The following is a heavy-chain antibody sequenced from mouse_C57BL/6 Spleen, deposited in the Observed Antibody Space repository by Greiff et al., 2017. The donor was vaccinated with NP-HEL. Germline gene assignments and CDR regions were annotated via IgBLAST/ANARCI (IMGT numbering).Heavy chain of an antibody. Sequence: VQLQQSGAELVRPGASVTLSCKASGYTFTDYEMHWVKQTPVHGLEWIGAIDPETGGTAYNQKFKGKAILTADKSSSTAYMELRSLTSEDSAVYYCTRANYYGPNDAMDDWGQGTSVTVSS. CDR2: IDPETGGT. J-gene: IGHJ4*01. V-gene: IGHV1-15*01. D-gene: IGHD1-2*01. CDR3: TRANYYGPNDAMDD. CDR1: GYTFTDYE.